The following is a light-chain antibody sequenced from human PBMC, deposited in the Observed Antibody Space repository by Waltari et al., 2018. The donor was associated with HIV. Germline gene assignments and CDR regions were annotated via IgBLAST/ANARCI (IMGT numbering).Light chain of an antibody. CDR2: GNN. CDR1: SSNIGAGYD. CDR3: QSYDNSLSGSRV. J-gene: IGLJ3*02. V-gene: IGLV1-40*01. Sequence: QSVLTQPPSVSGAPGQRVTISCTGSSSNIGAGYDVHWYQQLPGTAPTLLIYGNNNRPSGVPGRFSGSKAGASASRAITGLQAEDEADYYCQSYDNSLSGSRVFGGGTKLTVL.